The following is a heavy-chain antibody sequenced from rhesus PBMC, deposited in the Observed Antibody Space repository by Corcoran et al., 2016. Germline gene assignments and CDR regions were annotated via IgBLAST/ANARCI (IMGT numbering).Heavy chain of an antibody. V-gene: IGHV4-80*01. Sequence: QVQLQESGPGLVKPSETLSLTCAVSGGSFSSYWWSWIRQPPGKGLEWIGEINGNSGSTNYHPSLKSRVTVSKDASKNQFSLILSSVTAADTAVYYCARGYSWNNVGWYFDLWGPGTPITISS. D-gene: IGHD1-20*01. J-gene: IGHJ2*01. CDR2: INGNSGST. CDR3: ARGYSWNNVGWYFDL. CDR1: GGSFSSYW.